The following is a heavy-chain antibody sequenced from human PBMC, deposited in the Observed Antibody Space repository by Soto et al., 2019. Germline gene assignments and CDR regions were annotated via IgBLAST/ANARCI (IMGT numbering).Heavy chain of an antibody. CDR3: ARGKDHDFWSGYSPYYYYYYMDV. D-gene: IGHD3-3*01. CDR1: GYTFTSYD. CDR2: MNPNSGNT. V-gene: IGHV1-8*01. J-gene: IGHJ6*03. Sequence: ASVKVSCKASGYTFTSYDINWVRQATGQGLEWMGWMNPNSGNTGYAQKFQGRVTMTRNTSISTAYMELSSLRSEDTAVYYCARGKDHDFWSGYSPYYYYYYMDVWGKGTTVTVSS.